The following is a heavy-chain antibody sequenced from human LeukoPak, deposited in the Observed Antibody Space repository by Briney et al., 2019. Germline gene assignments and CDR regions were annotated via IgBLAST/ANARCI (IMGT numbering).Heavy chain of an antibody. CDR2: LYSDGNT. V-gene: IGHV3-53*01. CDR3: AKGVRQWELLDAFDF. D-gene: IGHD1-26*01. J-gene: IGHJ3*01. Sequence: GGSLRLSCAASGFTVITNDMTWVRQAPGKGLEWVSVLYSDGNTKYADSVQGRFTISRDNSKSTLYLEMNSLSPDDTAVYYCAKGVRQWELLDAFDFWGHGTMVTVSS. CDR1: GFTVITND.